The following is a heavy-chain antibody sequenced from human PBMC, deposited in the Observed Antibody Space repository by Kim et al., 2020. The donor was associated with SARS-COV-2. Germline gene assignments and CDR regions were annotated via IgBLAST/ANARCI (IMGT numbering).Heavy chain of an antibody. D-gene: IGHD3-9*01. J-gene: IGHJ4*02. V-gene: IGHV4-31*01. Sequence: LVTISVDTSKNQFSLKLSSVTAADTAVYYCARAGGTYYDILTGYYPFDYWGQGTLVTVSS. CDR3: ARAGGTYYDILTGYYPFDY.